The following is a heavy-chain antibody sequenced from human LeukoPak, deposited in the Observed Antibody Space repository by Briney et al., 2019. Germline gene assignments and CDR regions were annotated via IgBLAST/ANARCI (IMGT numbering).Heavy chain of an antibody. CDR1: GFTVSSNY. Sequence: GGSLRLSCAASGFTVSSNYMSWVRQAPGKGLEWVAGVFWNGVDKGYADSVKGRFTIFRDNAKNSMYLQMNSLRIEDTALYYCSKDISAGGLDVWGPGTPVTVSS. CDR3: SKDISAGGLDV. D-gene: IGHD3-16*02. J-gene: IGHJ6*02. V-gene: IGHV3-9*01. CDR2: VFWNGVDK.